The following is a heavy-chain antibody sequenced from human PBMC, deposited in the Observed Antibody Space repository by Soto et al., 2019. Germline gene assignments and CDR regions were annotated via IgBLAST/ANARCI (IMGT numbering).Heavy chain of an antibody. CDR2: IWSDGSNK. Sequence: QVQLVESGGGVVQPGRSLRLSCAASGFTFSSYGMHWVRQAPGKGLEWVAVIWSDGSNKDYAESVKARFSISRDNSKNMLYPQMNSLKAEDTAVYYCATDGGGAPFEYWGQGTLVPVSS. CDR3: ATDGGGAPFEY. J-gene: IGHJ4*02. V-gene: IGHV3-33*01. D-gene: IGHD1-26*01. CDR1: GFTFSSYG.